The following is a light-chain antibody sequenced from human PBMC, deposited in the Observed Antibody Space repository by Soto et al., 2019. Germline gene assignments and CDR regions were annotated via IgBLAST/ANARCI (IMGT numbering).Light chain of an antibody. J-gene: IGLJ2*01. CDR2: DVN. V-gene: IGLV2-11*01. CDR3: CSYTSTNHVV. CDR1: SSDVANYNY. Sequence: QSALTQPRSVSGSPGQSVTISCTRTSSDVANYNYVSWYQQHPGKAPKLMIYDVNKRPSGVPYRFSGSKSGNTASLTISGLQAEDEADYYCCSYTSTNHVVFGGGTKVTV.